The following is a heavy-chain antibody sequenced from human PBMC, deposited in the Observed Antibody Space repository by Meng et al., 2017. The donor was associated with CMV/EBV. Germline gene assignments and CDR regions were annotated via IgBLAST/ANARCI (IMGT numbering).Heavy chain of an antibody. Sequence: KGGGTSITSDWISWVRQMPGKGLEWMGRIDPSDTYTNYSPSFQGHITISADKSISTAYLQWSSLKASDTAMYYCARLNIITGTTRSDYWGQGTLVTVSS. J-gene: IGHJ4*02. CDR1: GTSITSDW. V-gene: IGHV5-10-1*01. D-gene: IGHD1-7*01. CDR2: IDPSDTYT. CDR3: ARLNIITGTTRSDY.